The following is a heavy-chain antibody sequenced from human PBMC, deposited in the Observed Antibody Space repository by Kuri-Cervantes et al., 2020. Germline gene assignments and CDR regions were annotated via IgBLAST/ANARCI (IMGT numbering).Heavy chain of an antibody. CDR2: ISWNSGSI. CDR3: ARYHDYGGNVGPKVDH. J-gene: IGHJ4*02. CDR1: GFTFDDYA. Sequence: SLKISCAASGFTFDDYAMHWVRQAPGKGLEWVSGISWNSGSIGYADSVKGRFTISRDNAKNSLYLQMNSLTAEDTAVYYCARYHDYGGNVGPKVDHWGQGTLVTVSS. D-gene: IGHD4-23*01. V-gene: IGHV3-9*01.